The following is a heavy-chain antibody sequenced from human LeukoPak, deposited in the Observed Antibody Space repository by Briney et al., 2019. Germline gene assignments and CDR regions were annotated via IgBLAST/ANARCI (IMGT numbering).Heavy chain of an antibody. D-gene: IGHD3-22*01. J-gene: IGHJ6*02. CDR3: ARDGYYDSSGYHYYYYGMDV. V-gene: IGHV1-2*02. Sequence: ASVKVSCKASGYTFTGYYMHWVRQAPGQGLEWMGWINPNSGGTNYAQKFQGRVTMTRDTSISTAYMELSRLRSDDTAVYYCARDGYYDSSGYHYYYYGMDVWGQGTTVTVSS. CDR1: GYTFTGYY. CDR2: INPNSGGT.